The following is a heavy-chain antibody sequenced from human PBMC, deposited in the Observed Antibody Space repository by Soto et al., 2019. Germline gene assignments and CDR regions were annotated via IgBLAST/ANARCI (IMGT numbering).Heavy chain of an antibody. D-gene: IGHD1-20*01. Sequence: GGSLRLSCAASGFTFNIYAMTWVRQAPGKGLEWVSTTGATGRTTYYADSVKGRFTVSRDNSKNTLDLQMSNLRAEDTAVYYCATVHNTSRSFDYWGQGNSGHRLL. CDR2: TGATGRTT. V-gene: IGHV3-23*01. J-gene: IGHJ4*02. CDR1: GFTFNIYA. CDR3: ATVHNTSRSFDY.